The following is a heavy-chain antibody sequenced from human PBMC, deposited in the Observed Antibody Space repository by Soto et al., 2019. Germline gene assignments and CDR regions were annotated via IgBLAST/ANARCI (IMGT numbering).Heavy chain of an antibody. CDR3: ARAGSSSSWYDAFDI. J-gene: IGHJ3*02. V-gene: IGHV3-30*04. Sequence: GESLKISCAASGFTFSSYAMHWVRQAPGKGLEWVAVISYDGSNKYYADSVKGRFTISRDNSKNTLYLQMNSLRAEDTAVYYCARAGSSSSWYDAFDIWGQGTMVTVSS. CDR2: ISYDGSNK. D-gene: IGHD6-13*01. CDR1: GFTFSSYA.